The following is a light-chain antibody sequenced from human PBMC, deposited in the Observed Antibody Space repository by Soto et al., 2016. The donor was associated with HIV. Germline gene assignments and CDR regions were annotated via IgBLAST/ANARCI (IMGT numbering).Light chain of an antibody. J-gene: IGLJ2*01. CDR3: QAWDISTVV. Sequence: SYELTQPPSVSVSPGQTASITCSGDKLGDKYACWYQQKPGQSPVLVIYQDTKRPSGIPERFSGSNSGNTATLTISGTQAMDEADYYCQAWDISTVVFGGGT. CDR1: KLGDKY. V-gene: IGLV3-1*01. CDR2: QDT.